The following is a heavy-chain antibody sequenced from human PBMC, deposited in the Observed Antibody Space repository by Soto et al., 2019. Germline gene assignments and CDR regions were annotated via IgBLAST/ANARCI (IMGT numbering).Heavy chain of an antibody. D-gene: IGHD3-16*01. Sequence: AGGSLRLSCAASGFTFSSYEMNWVRQAPGKGLEWVSYISSSGSTIYYADSVKGRFTISRDNAKNSLYLQMNSLRAEDTAVYYCATPPWGLRLVPHYGMDVWGQGTTVTVSS. CDR2: ISSSGSTI. CDR1: GFTFSSYE. CDR3: ATPPWGLRLVPHYGMDV. V-gene: IGHV3-48*03. J-gene: IGHJ6*02.